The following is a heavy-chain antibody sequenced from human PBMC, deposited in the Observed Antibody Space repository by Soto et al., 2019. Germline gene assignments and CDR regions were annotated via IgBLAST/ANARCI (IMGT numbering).Heavy chain of an antibody. CDR2: AYYSEGT. CDR3: ARALIQLWPHYYYGMDV. J-gene: IGHJ6*02. V-gene: IGHV4-39*01. CDR1: GGSTSSGGYY. Sequence: SETLSLTGTVSGGSTSSGGYYWTWIRQPPGMGLEGIVSAYYSEGTYYNPSLKRRVTIPVDTSKNQFSLKVSSVTAADTAVYYCARALIQLWPHYYYGMDVWGQGTTVTVSS. D-gene: IGHD5-18*01.